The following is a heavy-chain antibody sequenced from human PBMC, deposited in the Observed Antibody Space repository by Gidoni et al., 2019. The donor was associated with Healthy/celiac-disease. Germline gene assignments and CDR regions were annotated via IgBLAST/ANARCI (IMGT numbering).Heavy chain of an antibody. CDR3: AKDTGNTNHLVFDY. V-gene: IGHV3-9*01. CDR2: ISWNSGSI. CDR1: GFTFDDYA. Sequence: EVQLVASGGGLVQPGRSLRLSCAAAGFTFDDYAMHWVRQAPGKSLEWVSGISWNSGSIGYADSVKGRFTISRDNAKNSLYLQMNSLRAEDTALYYCAKDTGNTNHLVFDYWGQGTLVTVSS. J-gene: IGHJ4*02. D-gene: IGHD3-9*01.